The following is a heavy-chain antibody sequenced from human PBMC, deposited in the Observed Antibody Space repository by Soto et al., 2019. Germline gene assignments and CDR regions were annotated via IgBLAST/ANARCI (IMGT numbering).Heavy chain of an antibody. Sequence: QVQLVESGGGVVQPGRSLRLSCAASGFTFSSYGMHWVRQAPGKGLEWVAVISYDGSNKYYADSVKGRFTISRDNSKNPLYLQMNSLRAEDTAVYYCAKEDHDYVWGSYRTLDYWGQGTLVTVSS. D-gene: IGHD3-16*02. CDR2: ISYDGSNK. CDR3: AKEDHDYVWGSYRTLDY. J-gene: IGHJ4*02. CDR1: GFTFSSYG. V-gene: IGHV3-30*18.